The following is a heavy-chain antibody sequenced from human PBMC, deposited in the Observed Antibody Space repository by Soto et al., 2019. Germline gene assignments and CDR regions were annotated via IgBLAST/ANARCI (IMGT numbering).Heavy chain of an antibody. CDR2: IIPIFGTA. CDR3: ARDSGWYCSGGSCPGNYYYYGMDV. Sequence: SVKVSCKASGGTFSSYAISWVRQAPGQGLEWMGGIIPIFGTANYAQKFQGRVTITADESTSTAYMELSSLRSEDTAVYYCARDSGWYCSGGSCPGNYYYYGMDVWGQGTTVTVSS. J-gene: IGHJ6*02. D-gene: IGHD2-15*01. CDR1: GGTFSSYA. V-gene: IGHV1-69*13.